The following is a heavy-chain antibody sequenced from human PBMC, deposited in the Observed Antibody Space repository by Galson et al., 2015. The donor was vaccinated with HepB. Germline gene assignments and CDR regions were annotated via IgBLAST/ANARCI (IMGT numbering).Heavy chain of an antibody. J-gene: IGHJ5*02. CDR2: IYYSGST. V-gene: IGHV4-31*03. CDR1: GGSISSGGYY. CDR3: ARDSGIMNWFDP. Sequence: TLSLTCTVSGGSISSGGYYWSWIRQHPGKGLEWIGYIYYSGSTYYNPSLKSRVTISVDTSKNQFSLKLSSVTAADTAVYYCARDSGIMNWFDPWGQGTLVTVSS. D-gene: IGHD3-10*01.